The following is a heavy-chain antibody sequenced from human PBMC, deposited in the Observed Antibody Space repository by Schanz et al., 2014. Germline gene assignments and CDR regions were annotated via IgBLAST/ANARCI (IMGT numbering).Heavy chain of an antibody. CDR2: ISGRGGRT. CDR3: AKDCPSDYGDHCFDF. Sequence: QLVESGGGLVKPGGSLRLSCATSGFNLRRYSMNWVRQAPGKGLEWVSAISGRGGRTYYADSVKGRFTISRDNSKNTLYLQMNSLRAEDTAVYYCAKDCPSDYGDHCFDFWGQGTLVTVSS. D-gene: IGHD4-17*01. V-gene: IGHV3-23*04. CDR1: GFNLRRYS. J-gene: IGHJ4*02.